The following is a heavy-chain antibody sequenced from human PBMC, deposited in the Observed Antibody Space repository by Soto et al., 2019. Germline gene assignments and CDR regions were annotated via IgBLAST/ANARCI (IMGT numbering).Heavy chain of an antibody. Sequence: QVQLVQSGAEVKKPGASVKVSCKASGYTFTSYAISWVRQAPGQVLEWMGWISAYNGNTNYAQKLQGRVTMTTDTSTSTAYMELRSLRSDDTAVYYCARGEVYRIAAAGMPFDYWGQGSLVTVSS. CDR3: ARGEVYRIAAAGMPFDY. J-gene: IGHJ4*02. CDR1: GYTFTSYA. CDR2: ISAYNGNT. V-gene: IGHV1-18*01. D-gene: IGHD6-13*01.